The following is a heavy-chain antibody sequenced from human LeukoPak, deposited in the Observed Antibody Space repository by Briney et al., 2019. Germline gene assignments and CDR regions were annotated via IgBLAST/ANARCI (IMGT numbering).Heavy chain of an antibody. D-gene: IGHD2-21*01. J-gene: IGHJ1*01. CDR3: ARRDCGGDCPSQH. CDR2: INPNSGGT. Sequence: GASVKVSCKASGYTFTGYYMHLVRQAPGQGLEWMGWINPNSGGTNYAQKFQGRVTMTRDTSISTAYMELSRLRSDDTAVYYCARRDCGGDCPSQHWGQGTLVTVSS. CDR1: GYTFTGYY. V-gene: IGHV1-2*02.